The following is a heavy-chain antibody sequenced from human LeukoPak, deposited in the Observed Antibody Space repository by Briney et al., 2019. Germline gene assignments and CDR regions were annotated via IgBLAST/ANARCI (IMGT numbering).Heavy chain of an antibody. CDR2: ISGSGAST. CDR1: GFTFGSYA. V-gene: IGHV3-23*01. CDR3: TKEDPRFDP. Sequence: AGGSLRLSCAASGFTFGSYAMSWVRQAPGKGLEWLSAISGSGASTHYADSVRGRFTISRDNSKSTLYLQMNSLRADDTAVYYCTKEDPRFDPWGQGTLVTVSS. J-gene: IGHJ5*02.